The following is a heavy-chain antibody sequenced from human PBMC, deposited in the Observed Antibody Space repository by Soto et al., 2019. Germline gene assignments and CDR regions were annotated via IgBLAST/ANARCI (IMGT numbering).Heavy chain of an antibody. Sequence: GESLKISCKGSGYSFTSYWISWVRQMPGKGLEWMGRIDPSDSYTNYSPSFQGHVTISADKSISTAYLQWSSLKASDTAMYYCASSITMVREQHDEFDIWGQGTMVTVSS. CDR3: ASSITMVREQHDEFDI. D-gene: IGHD3-10*01. CDR2: IDPSDSYT. J-gene: IGHJ3*02. CDR1: GYSFTSYW. V-gene: IGHV5-10-1*01.